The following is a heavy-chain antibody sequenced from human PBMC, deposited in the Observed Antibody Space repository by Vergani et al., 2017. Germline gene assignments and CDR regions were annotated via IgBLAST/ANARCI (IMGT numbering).Heavy chain of an antibody. V-gene: IGHV3-21*02. CDR3: ARGRVVVTANDAFDI. Sequence: EVQLVESGGGLVKPGGSLRLSCAASGFTFNTYSMNWVRQAPGKGLEWVSSISSSSTNIYYADSVKGRFTFSRDNAKNSLYLHMNSLGAEDSAVCYCARGRVVVTANDAFDIWGQGTMVTVSS. J-gene: IGHJ3*02. CDR2: ISSSSTNI. CDR1: GFTFNTYS. D-gene: IGHD2-21*02.